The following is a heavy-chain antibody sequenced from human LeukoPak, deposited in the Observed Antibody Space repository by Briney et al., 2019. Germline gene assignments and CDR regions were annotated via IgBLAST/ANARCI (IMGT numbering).Heavy chain of an antibody. V-gene: IGHV4-59*01. D-gene: IGHD5-18*01. CDR3: ARTTEGGYTYGYFYYYYMDV. J-gene: IGHJ6*03. Sequence: SETLSLTCTVSGGSISSYYWSWIRQPPGKELEWIADIYYSGSTNYNPSLKSRVTISVDTSKNQFSLKLRSVTAADTAVYYCARTTEGGYTYGYFYYYYMDVWGKGTMVTISS. CDR1: GGSISSYY. CDR2: IYYSGST.